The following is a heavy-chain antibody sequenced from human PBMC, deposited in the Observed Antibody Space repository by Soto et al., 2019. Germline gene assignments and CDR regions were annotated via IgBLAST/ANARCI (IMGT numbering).Heavy chain of an antibody. J-gene: IGHJ3*02. CDR1: GGTFSSYA. CDR2: IITIFGTA. CDR3: ARAGLNYYDSSGYYDAFDI. D-gene: IGHD3-22*01. V-gene: IGHV1-69*01. Sequence: QVQLVQSGAEVKKPGSSVKVSCKASGGTFSSYAISWVRQAPGQGLEWMGGIITIFGTANYAQKFQGRVTITADESTSTAYMELSSLRSEDTAVYYCARAGLNYYDSSGYYDAFDIWGQGTMVTVSS.